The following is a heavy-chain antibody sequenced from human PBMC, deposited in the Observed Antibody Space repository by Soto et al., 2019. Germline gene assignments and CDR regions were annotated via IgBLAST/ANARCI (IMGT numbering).Heavy chain of an antibody. V-gene: IGHV4-31*02. Sequence: QVQLQESGPGLVKPSQTLSLTCSVSGASTVSHYHWTWIRQPPGKGLEWMGYIFNSGTTFYNPSLTSRLSNTQDTSGKHFSLELRSVTAADTAVYYCALALGPTTGLDYWGQGTLVTVSS. D-gene: IGHD1-26*01. CDR3: ALALGPTTGLDY. CDR2: IFNSGTT. J-gene: IGHJ4*02. CDR1: GASTVSHYH.